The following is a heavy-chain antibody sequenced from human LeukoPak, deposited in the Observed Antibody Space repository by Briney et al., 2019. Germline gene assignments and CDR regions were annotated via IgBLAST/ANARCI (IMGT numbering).Heavy chain of an antibody. J-gene: IGHJ4*02. CDR1: GGSISSGGYY. CDR3: ARGRLVRGVIITRAHYFDY. Sequence: PSETLSLTCTVVGGSISSGGYYWTWIRQHPGKGLEWIGYIYHSGSTYYNPSLKSRVTISVDRSKNQFSLKLSSVTAADTAVYYCARGRLVRGVIITRAHYFDYWGQGTLVTVSS. D-gene: IGHD3-10*01. V-gene: IGHV4-30-2*01. CDR2: IYHSGST.